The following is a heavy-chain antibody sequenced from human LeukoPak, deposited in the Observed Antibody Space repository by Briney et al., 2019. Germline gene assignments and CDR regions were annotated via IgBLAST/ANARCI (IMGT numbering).Heavy chain of an antibody. V-gene: IGHV3-7*01. CDR2: IKQDGSEK. CDR3: ASGLRRELPYMDV. Sequence: TGGSLRLSCAASGFTFSSYWMSWVRQAPGKGLEWVANIKQDGSEKYYVDSVKGRFTISRDNAKNSLYLQMNSLRAEDTAVDYCASGLRRELPYMDVWGKGTTVTISS. D-gene: IGHD3-10*01. J-gene: IGHJ6*03. CDR1: GFTFSSYW.